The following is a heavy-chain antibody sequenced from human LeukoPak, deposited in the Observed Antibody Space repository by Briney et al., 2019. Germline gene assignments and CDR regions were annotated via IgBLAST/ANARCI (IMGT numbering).Heavy chain of an antibody. CDR3: ATALGYSYGFDY. J-gene: IGHJ4*02. CDR1: GYTLTELS. D-gene: IGHD5-18*01. V-gene: IGHV1-24*01. Sequence: ASVKVSCKVSGYTLTELSMHWVRQAPGKGLEWMGGFDPEDGETIYAQKFQGRVTMTEDTSTDTAYMELSSLRSEDTAVYYCATALGYSYGFDYWAREPWSPSPQ. CDR2: FDPEDGET.